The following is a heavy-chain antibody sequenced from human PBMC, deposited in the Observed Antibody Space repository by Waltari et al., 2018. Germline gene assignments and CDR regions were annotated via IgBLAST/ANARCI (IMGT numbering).Heavy chain of an antibody. CDR3: ATTVGGSIKGGDY. CDR2: FNPEDGET. J-gene: IGHJ4*02. D-gene: IGHD5-12*01. CDR1: GYALSDLS. Sequence: QVQLEQSGAEVKKPGASMKVSCKVSGYALSDLSMHCVRQAPGEGLEWMGGFNPEDGETIYAEKVQGRVTITADTSTDTAYMELSSLRSEDTAVYYCATTVGGSIKGGDYWGQGTLVTVSS. V-gene: IGHV1-24*01.